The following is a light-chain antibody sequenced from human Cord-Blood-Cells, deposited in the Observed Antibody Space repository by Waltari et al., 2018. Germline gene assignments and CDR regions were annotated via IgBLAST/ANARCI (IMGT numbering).Light chain of an antibody. Sequence: DIVMTQSPDSLDVSLGERATIKYKSSQSVLYSSNNKNYLAWYLQKPGQPPKLLIYWASTRESGVPDRFSGSGSGTDFTLTISSLQAEDVAVYYCQQYYSTPPTFGQGTKVEIK. CDR2: WAS. J-gene: IGKJ1*01. CDR3: QQYYSTPPT. V-gene: IGKV4-1*01. CDR1: QSVLYSSNNKNY.